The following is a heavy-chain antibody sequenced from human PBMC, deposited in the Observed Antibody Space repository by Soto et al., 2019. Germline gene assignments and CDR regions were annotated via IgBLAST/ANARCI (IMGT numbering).Heavy chain of an antibody. D-gene: IGHD4-4*01. Sequence: QLQLQESGSGLVKPSQTLSLTCAVSGASISSGGYSWSWIRQPPGRGLECIGYVFHSKTTYYNPSLKSRVTMSADISKNQFSLKLTSVTAADTAVYYCARRGQQFLDYWGQGTLVTVSS. J-gene: IGHJ4*02. V-gene: IGHV4-30-2*01. CDR3: ARRGQQFLDY. CDR2: VFHSKTT. CDR1: GASISSGGYS.